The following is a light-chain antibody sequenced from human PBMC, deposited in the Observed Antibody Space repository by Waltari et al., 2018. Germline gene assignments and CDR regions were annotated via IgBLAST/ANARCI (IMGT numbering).Light chain of an antibody. V-gene: IGLV4-69*01. CDR3: QTWGTGIQVV. J-gene: IGLJ2*01. CDR2: VNSDGSH. CDR1: SGHSSYA. Sequence: QLVLTQSPSASASLGASVKLTCTLSSGHSSYAIAWHQQQPETGPRYLMKVNSDGSHSKGDGIPDRFSGSSSGAERYLIISSLQSEDEAEYYCQTWGTGIQVVFGGGTKLTVL.